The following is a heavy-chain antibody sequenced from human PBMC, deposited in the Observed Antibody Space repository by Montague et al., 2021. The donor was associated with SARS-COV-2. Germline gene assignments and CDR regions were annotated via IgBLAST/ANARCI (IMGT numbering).Heavy chain of an antibody. CDR1: ESTFSNYW. D-gene: IGHD2-21*02. J-gene: IGHJ4*02. Sequence: SLRLSCAASESTFSNYWMSWVRQAPGKGLEWLATVNQHGDEKYYVDSVKGRFTISRDNAYNSLYLQMNSLRAEDTAVYYCARDGPTKCNGDCYSLFWGQGTLVTVSS. CDR3: ARDGPTKCNGDCYSLF. V-gene: IGHV3-7*01. CDR2: VNQHGDEK.